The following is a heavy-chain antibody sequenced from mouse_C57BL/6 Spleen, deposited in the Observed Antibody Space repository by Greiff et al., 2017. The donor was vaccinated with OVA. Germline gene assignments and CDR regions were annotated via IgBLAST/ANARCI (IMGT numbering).Heavy chain of an antibody. J-gene: IGHJ3*01. V-gene: IGHV5-9-1*02. CDR2: ISSGGDYI. CDR1: GFTFSSYA. D-gene: IGHD1-1*01. CDR3: TRAYGSSYPFAY. Sequence: DVHLVESGEGLVKPGGSLKLSCAASGFTFSSYAMSWVRQTPEKRLEWVAYISSGGDYIYYAVTVKGRFTISRDNARNTLYLQMSSLKSEDTAMYYCTRAYGSSYPFAYWGKGTLVTVSA.